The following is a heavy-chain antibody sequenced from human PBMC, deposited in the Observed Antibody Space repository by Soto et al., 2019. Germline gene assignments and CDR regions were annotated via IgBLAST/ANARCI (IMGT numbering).Heavy chain of an antibody. Sequence: QVQLVESGGGVVQPGRSLRLSCAASGFTFSSYAMHWVRRAPGKGLEWVAVISYDGSNKYYADSVKGRFIISRDNSKNTLYLQMNSLRAEDTAVYYCARESSGSYGTLDYWGQGTLVSVSS. CDR3: ARESSGSYGTLDY. CDR1: GFTFSSYA. D-gene: IGHD1-26*01. V-gene: IGHV3-30-3*01. CDR2: ISYDGSNK. J-gene: IGHJ4*02.